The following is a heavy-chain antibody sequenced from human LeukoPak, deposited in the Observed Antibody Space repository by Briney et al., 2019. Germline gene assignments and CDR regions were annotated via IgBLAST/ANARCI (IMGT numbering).Heavy chain of an antibody. D-gene: IGHD4-17*01. V-gene: IGHV3-23*01. J-gene: IGHJ3*02. CDR1: GFTFVSYA. CDR2: VSAGGGST. Sequence: GGSLRLSCAASGFTFVSYAMNWVRQAPGKGLEWVSGVSAGGGSTYYADSVKGRFTISRDNSKNTLYLQMNSLRAEDTAVYYCARLGQTTPGAFDIWGQGTMVTVSS. CDR3: ARLGQTTPGAFDI.